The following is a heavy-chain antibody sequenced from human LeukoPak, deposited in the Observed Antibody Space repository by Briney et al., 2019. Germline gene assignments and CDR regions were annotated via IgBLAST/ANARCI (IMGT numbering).Heavy chain of an antibody. CDR3: ARFPGYSYGPHFDY. Sequence: PSETPSLTCTVSGGSISSGSYYWRWIRQPAGTGLEWIGRIYTSGSTNYNPSLKSRVTISVDTSKNQFSLKLSSVTAADTAVYYCARFPGYSYGPHFDYWGQGTLVTVSS. D-gene: IGHD5-18*01. J-gene: IGHJ4*02. CDR1: GGSISSGSYY. V-gene: IGHV4-61*02. CDR2: IYTSGST.